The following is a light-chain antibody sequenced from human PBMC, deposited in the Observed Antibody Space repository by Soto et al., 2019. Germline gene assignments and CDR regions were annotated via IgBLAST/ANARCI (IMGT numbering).Light chain of an antibody. CDR3: QQYNTWLWT. Sequence: EVVMTQSPATLSVSPGERVTLSCRASQSINAHLAWYQQKPGQAPRLLIHGASTRATGIPARFSGSGFGTEVILTISRLQSEDFAVHYCQQYNTWLWTFGQGTKVEIQ. J-gene: IGKJ1*01. V-gene: IGKV3-15*01. CDR1: QSINAH. CDR2: GAS.